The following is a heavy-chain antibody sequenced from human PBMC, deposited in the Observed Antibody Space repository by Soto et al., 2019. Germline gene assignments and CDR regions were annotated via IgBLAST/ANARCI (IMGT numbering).Heavy chain of an antibody. CDR1: ADTFTGYT. CDR3: ARSRWSYDTTFDS. V-gene: IGHV1-69*08. Sequence: QVQLVQSGAEVKKPGSSVKVSCKASADTFTGYTVTWVRQAPGQGLEWVGRVIPILGASNFAQKFQGRVTISADKSADTAYMVLTGLTSEDTAVYYWARSRWSYDTTFDSWGQVTLVTVSS. D-gene: IGHD3-9*01. CDR2: VIPILGAS. J-gene: IGHJ4*02.